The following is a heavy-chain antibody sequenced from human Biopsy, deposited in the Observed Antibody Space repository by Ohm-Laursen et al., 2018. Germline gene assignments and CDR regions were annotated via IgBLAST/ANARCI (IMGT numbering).Heavy chain of an antibody. J-gene: IGHJ4*02. Sequence: SLRFSCTASGFDFSSNGMHWVRQTPGKGLEWVALIWVNGNNKYYADSVNGRFTISRDNAKDTLYLEMNSLRAEDTAVYYCARDVFCTTTSCYLFEYWGQGTLFTVSS. CDR3: ARDVFCTTTSCYLFEY. D-gene: IGHD2-2*01. CDR2: IWVNGNNK. CDR1: GFDFSSNG. V-gene: IGHV3-33*01.